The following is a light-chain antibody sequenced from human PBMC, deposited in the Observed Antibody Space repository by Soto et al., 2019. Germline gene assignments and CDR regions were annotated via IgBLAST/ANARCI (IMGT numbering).Light chain of an antibody. Sequence: DIQMTQSPSTLSASVGDRVTMTCRASQSISGWLAWYQQKPGKAPKLLIYKASSLESGVPSRFSGSGSGTEFTLTISSLQPDDFATYYCQQYNSYSYTFGQGTKLEVK. CDR2: KAS. CDR3: QQYNSYSYT. V-gene: IGKV1-5*03. J-gene: IGKJ2*01. CDR1: QSISGW.